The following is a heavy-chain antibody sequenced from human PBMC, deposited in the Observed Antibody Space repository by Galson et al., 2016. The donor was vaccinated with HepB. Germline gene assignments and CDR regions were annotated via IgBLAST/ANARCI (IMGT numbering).Heavy chain of an antibody. V-gene: IGHV3-15*01. CDR2: IKSKTAGGTT. J-gene: IGHJ5*02. CDR1: GFTFSNAW. Sequence: SLRLSCAASGFTFSNAWMSWVRQAPGKGLEWAGRIKSKTAGGTTDYAAPVKGRFTISRDDSKNTLYLQMNSLKTEDTAVYYCTTRWFDPWGQGTLVTVSS. CDR3: TTRWFDP.